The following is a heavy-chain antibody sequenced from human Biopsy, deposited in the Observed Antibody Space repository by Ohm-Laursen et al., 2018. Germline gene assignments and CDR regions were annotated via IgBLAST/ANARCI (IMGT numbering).Heavy chain of an antibody. Sequence: GSSVKVSCKASGYTFTNYYMHWVRQAPGQGLEWRGIINPSGSDATYAQKFQGRVTMTRDTSTSTAYMDLSSLRSEDTAVYYCAADSGSGSHFRFDYWGQGALVSVSS. J-gene: IGHJ4*02. V-gene: IGHV1-46*01. CDR3: AADSGSGSHFRFDY. CDR1: GYTFTNYY. CDR2: INPSGSDA. D-gene: IGHD3-10*01.